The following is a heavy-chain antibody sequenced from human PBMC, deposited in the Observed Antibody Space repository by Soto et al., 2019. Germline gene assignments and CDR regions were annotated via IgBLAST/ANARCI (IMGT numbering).Heavy chain of an antibody. CDR3: ARRIVSLVCRAGYSDCHNTPDGFDI. Sequence: SETLSLTCTVSGGSISSGGYYWSWIRQHPGKGLEWIGYIYYSGSTYYNPSLKSRVTISVDTSKNQFSLKLSSVTAADTAVYYCARRIVSLVCRAGYSDCHNTPDGFDIWGQGTMVTVSS. CDR1: GGSISSGGYY. CDR2: IYYSGST. J-gene: IGHJ3*02. V-gene: IGHV4-31*03. D-gene: IGHD4-17*01.